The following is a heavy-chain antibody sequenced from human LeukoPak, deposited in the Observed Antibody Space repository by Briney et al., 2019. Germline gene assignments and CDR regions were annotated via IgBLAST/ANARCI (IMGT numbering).Heavy chain of an antibody. V-gene: IGHV3-30*04. CDR3: ARIVGWLQQIADL. CDR2: VSYDGSMQ. J-gene: IGHJ5*02. CDR1: GFTFSTYP. Sequence: GGSLRLSCVASGFTFSTYPIFWVRQAPGKGLEWVATVSYDGSMQYYADSVRDRFTTFRDNSKNTVYLQMTNLRTDNTAIYYGARIVGWLQQIADLWGHGTLVTVSS. D-gene: IGHD2-15*01.